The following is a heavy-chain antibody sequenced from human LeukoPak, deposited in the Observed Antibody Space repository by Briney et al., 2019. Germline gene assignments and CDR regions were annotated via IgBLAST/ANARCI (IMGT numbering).Heavy chain of an antibody. D-gene: IGHD6-25*01. V-gene: IGHV3-9*01. CDR1: GFTFDDYA. CDR3: AKSARPASQYYYYGMDV. CDR2: ISWNSGSI. J-gene: IGHJ6*02. Sequence: GGSLRLSCAASGFTFDDYAMHWVRQAPGKGLEWVSGISWNSGSIGYADSVKGRFTISRDNAKNPLYLQMNSLRAEDTALYYCAKSARPASQYYYYGMDVWGQGTTVTVSS.